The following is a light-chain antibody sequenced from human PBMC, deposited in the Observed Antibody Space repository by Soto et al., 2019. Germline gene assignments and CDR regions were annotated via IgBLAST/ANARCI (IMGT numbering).Light chain of an antibody. Sequence: QSALTQPASVSGSRGQSITISCVGRNTDVGQDKSVSWYQQGPGKAPKLLIFEVTNRPSGVSSRFSGSRSGNTASLTISGFQPDDEGDYFCVSYTDTDTLVFGTGTKLTVL. CDR3: VSYTDTDTLV. V-gene: IGLV2-14*01. CDR2: EVT. CDR1: NTDVGQDKS. J-gene: IGLJ1*01.